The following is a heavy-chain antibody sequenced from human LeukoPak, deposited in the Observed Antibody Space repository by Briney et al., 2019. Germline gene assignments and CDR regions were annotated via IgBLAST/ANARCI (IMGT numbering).Heavy chain of an antibody. CDR2: ISSSSSTI. CDR3: ARVSNMTPGT. V-gene: IGHV3-48*04. Sequence: GGSLRLSCAASGFTFSSYSMNWVRQAPGKGLEWVSYISSSSSTIYYADSVKGRFTISRDNAKISLYLQMNSLRAEDTAVHYCARVSNMTPGTWGQGTLVTVSS. J-gene: IGHJ5*02. CDR1: GFTFSSYS. D-gene: IGHD1-14*01.